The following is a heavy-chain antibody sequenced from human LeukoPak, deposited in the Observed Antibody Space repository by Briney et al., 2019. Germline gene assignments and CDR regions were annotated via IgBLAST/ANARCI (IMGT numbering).Heavy chain of an antibody. CDR3: AREDGYNYFGYFDY. CDR2: IYYSGST. Sequence: SQTLSLTCTVSGGSISSGGYYWSWIRQHPGKGLEWIGYIYYSGSTYYNPSLKSRVTISVDTSKNQYSLELSSVTAADTAVYYCAREDGYNYFGYFDYWGQGTLVTVSS. CDR1: GGSISSGGYY. V-gene: IGHV4-31*03. J-gene: IGHJ4*02. D-gene: IGHD5-24*01.